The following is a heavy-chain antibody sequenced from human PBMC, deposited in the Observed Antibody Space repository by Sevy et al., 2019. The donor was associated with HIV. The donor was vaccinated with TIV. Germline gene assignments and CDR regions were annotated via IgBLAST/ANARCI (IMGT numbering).Heavy chain of an antibody. CDR1: GFTFNNAW. J-gene: IGHJ4*02. Sequence: GGSLRLACAVSGFTFNNAWMNWVRQAPGTGLQWVGLIKSKIDGETTDYAAPVKGRFTISRDDSKNTLFLQMNSLKIEDTAVYYCATAPGYYDSAPFDYWGPGTLVTVSS. D-gene: IGHD3-22*01. CDR3: ATAPGYYDSAPFDY. CDR2: IKSKIDGETT. V-gene: IGHV3-15*01.